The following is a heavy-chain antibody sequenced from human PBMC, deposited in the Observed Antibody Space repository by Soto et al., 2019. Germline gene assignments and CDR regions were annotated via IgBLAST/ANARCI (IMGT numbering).Heavy chain of an antibody. CDR1: GYTFTSYY. CDR2: INPSGGST. D-gene: IGHD3-3*01. Sequence: ASVKVSCKASGYTFTSYYMHWVRQAPGQGLEWMGIINPSGGSTSYAQKFQGRVTMTRDTSTSTVYMELSSLRSEDTAVYYCARAGYDFWSGYYGYYYYYGMDVWGQGTTVTV. CDR3: ARAGYDFWSGYYGYYYYYGMDV. V-gene: IGHV1-46*01. J-gene: IGHJ6*02.